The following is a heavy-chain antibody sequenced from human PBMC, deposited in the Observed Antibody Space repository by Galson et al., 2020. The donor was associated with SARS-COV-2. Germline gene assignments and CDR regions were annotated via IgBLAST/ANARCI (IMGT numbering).Heavy chain of an antibody. D-gene: IGHD1-1*01. CDR3: ARILPSGYYDH. J-gene: IGHJ4*02. V-gene: IGHV3-7*01. CDR2: INRDGTQE. Sequence: GGSLRLSCAASGFTFSSYAMHWVRQPPGRGLEWVAYINRDGTQEDYVDSARGRFTISRDNVESSVYLQMNSLRAEDTAVYYCARILPSGYYDHWGQGTLVTVSS. CDR1: GFTFSSYA.